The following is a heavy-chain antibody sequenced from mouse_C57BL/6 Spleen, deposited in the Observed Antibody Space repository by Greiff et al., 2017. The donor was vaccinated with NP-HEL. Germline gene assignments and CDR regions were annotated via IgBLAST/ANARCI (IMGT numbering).Heavy chain of an antibody. CDR2: IDPNSGVT. CDR1: GYTFTSYW. D-gene: IGHD1-1*01. V-gene: IGHV1-72*01. J-gene: IGHJ1*03. CDR3: ARMGGRSSYCYFDV. Sequence: VQLQQSGAELVKPGASVKLSCKASGYTFTSYWMHWVKQRPGRGLEWIGRIDPNSGVTKYNEKFKSKATLTVDKPSSTAYMQRSSLTSEDSAVYYCARMGGRSSYCYFDVWGTGTTVTVSS.